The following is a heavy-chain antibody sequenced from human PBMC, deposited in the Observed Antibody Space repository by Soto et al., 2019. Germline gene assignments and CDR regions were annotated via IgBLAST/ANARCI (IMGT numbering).Heavy chain of an antibody. CDR1: GFAFSDFY. V-gene: IGHV3-11*01. J-gene: IGHJ6*02. CDR2: ISGGGTTV. Sequence: QVQLVESGGGLVKPGGSLRLSCAASGFAFSDFYMSWTRPAPGQGLEWISYISGGGTTVFYADSVKGRFTISRDNAQKSLDLQTDSLAPEDTAIYEGARDKKPSVFHGMAVWGQGTTGTVSS. CDR3: ARDKKPSVFHGMAV.